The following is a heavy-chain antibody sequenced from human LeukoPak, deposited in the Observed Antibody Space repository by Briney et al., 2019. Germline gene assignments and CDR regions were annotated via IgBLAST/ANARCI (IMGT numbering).Heavy chain of an antibody. V-gene: IGHV1-8*01. CDR3: ARELSGSYYYYYMDV. J-gene: IGHJ6*03. CDR1: GGTFNSYA. D-gene: IGHD1-26*01. Sequence: ASVKVSCKASGGTFNSYAISWVRQATGQGLEWMGWMNPNSGNTGYAQKFQGRVTMTRNTSISTAYMELSSLRSEDTAVYYCARELSGSYYYYYMDVWGKGTTVTVSS. CDR2: MNPNSGNT.